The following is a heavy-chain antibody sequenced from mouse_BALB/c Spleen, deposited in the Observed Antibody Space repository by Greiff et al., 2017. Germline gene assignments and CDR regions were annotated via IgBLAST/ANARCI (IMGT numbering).Heavy chain of an antibody. CDR3: ARDNGYYFDY. Sequence: EVMLVESGGGLVKPGGSLKLSCAASGFTFSDYYMYWVRQTPEKRLEWVATISDGGSYTYYPDSVKGRFTISRDNAKNNLYLQMSSLKSEDTAMYYCARDNGYYFDYWGQGTTLTVSS. J-gene: IGHJ2*01. CDR2: ISDGGSYT. D-gene: IGHD2-2*01. V-gene: IGHV5-4*02. CDR1: GFTFSDYY.